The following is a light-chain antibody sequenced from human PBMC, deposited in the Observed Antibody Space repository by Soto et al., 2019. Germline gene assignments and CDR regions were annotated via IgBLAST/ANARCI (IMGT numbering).Light chain of an antibody. CDR2: GAS. CDR3: QHYDNTPT. V-gene: IGKV3-20*01. CDR1: QSVSNNY. J-gene: IGKJ4*01. Sequence: EIVLTQSPGTLSLSPGERATLSCRASQSVSNNYLAWYQQKPGQAPRLLIYGASNRATGIPDRFSGSGSGTGFTLTIRRLEPEDFAVYYCQHYDNTPTFGGGTKVDIK.